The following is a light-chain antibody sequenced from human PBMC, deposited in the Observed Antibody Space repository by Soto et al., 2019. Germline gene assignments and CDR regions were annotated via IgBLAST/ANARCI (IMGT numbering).Light chain of an antibody. J-gene: IGLJ2*01. CDR2: GDT. Sequence: QSVLTQPPSVSGAPGQRVTISCTGSNSNIGAGYDVNWYQHLPGTAPKLLIYGDTIRPSGVPDRFSGSKSATSASLAIAGLQVEDEGDYYYQSYDSSMSGPGLFGGGTKLTVL. CDR1: NSNIGAGYD. V-gene: IGLV1-40*01. CDR3: QSYDSSMSGPGL.